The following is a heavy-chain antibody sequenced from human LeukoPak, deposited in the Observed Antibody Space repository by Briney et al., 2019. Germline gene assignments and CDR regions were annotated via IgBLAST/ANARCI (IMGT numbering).Heavy chain of an antibody. Sequence: SETLSLTCTVSGGAISSSSYYWGWIRPPPGKGLEWIGSIYYSGSTYYNPSLKSRVTICVDTSKNQFSLKLSSVTATDTAVYYGASDDDSPLDAFDIWGQGTMVTVSS. V-gene: IGHV4-39*01. CDR1: GGAISSSSYY. J-gene: IGHJ3*02. CDR3: ASDDDSPLDAFDI. CDR2: IYYSGST. D-gene: IGHD1-1*01.